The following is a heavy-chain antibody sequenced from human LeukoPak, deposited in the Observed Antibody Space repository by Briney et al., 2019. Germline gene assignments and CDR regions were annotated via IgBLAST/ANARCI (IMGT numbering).Heavy chain of an antibody. Sequence: PSETLSLTCTDSGGSISSAGYYWVWIRQAPRKGLEWIGSINYSGSTYYNPSLKSRVTAFVDASKNQFSLELRSVTAADTAVYYCARSGVSGYSSGYYGGGYYYMDVWAKGTTVTVSS. CDR1: GGSISSAGYY. D-gene: IGHD6-19*01. V-gene: IGHV4-39*01. CDR2: INYSGST. J-gene: IGHJ6*03. CDR3: ARSGVSGYSSGYYGGGYYYMDV.